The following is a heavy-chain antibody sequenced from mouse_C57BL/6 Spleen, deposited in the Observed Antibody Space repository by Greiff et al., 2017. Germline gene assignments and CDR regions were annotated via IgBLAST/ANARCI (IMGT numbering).Heavy chain of an antibody. J-gene: IGHJ4*01. V-gene: IGHV7-3*01. CDR2: IRNKANGYTT. CDR1: GFTFTDYY. Sequence: EVKVVESGGGLVQPGGSLSLSCAASGFTFTDYYMSWVRQPPGKALEWLGFIRNKANGYTTEYSASVKGRFTISRDNSQSILYIQMNALSAEDSATYYCARSCDYYAMDYWGQGTSVTVSS. CDR3: ARSCDYYAMDY.